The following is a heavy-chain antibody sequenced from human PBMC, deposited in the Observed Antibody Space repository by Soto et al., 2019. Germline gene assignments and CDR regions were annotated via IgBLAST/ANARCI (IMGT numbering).Heavy chain of an antibody. J-gene: IGHJ4*02. V-gene: IGHV4-34*01. CDR3: ARGVGSSPPRY. CDR2: ISHSGGS. Sequence: SETLSLTCAVYGGSFSDYSWSWIREPPGKGLAWMGEISHSGGSNYNPSLKSRVTISVDKSKNQISLKLTSATAADTAVYYCARGVGSSPPRYWGRGTLVTVSS. CDR1: GGSFSDYS. D-gene: IGHD3-9*01.